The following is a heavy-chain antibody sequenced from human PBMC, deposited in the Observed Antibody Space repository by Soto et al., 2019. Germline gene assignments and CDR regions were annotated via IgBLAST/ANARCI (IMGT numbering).Heavy chain of an antibody. CDR1: GYSCTSYW. D-gene: IGHD1-26*01. Sequence: GVPLRIWWKGAGYSCTSYWIGWVREMPGKGLEWMGIIYPGDSDTRYSPSFQGQVTISADKSISTAYLQWSSLKASDTAMYYCARVGATTYAFDIWGQGTMVTVSS. CDR3: ARVGATTYAFDI. CDR2: IYPGDSDT. J-gene: IGHJ3*02. V-gene: IGHV5-51*03.